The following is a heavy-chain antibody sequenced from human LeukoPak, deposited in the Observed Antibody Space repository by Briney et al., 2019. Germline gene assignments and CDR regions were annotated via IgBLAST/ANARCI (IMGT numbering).Heavy chain of an antibody. Sequence: SETLSLTCTVSDGSISSSSYYWGWIRQPPGKGLEWIGSIYYSGSTYYSPSLKSRVAISVDTSKNQFSLKLSSVTAADTAVYYCARDRGYCSSTSCYYFDYWGQGTLVTVSS. CDR3: ARDRGYCSSTSCYYFDY. CDR2: IYYSGST. CDR1: DGSISSSSYY. V-gene: IGHV4-39*02. D-gene: IGHD2-2*01. J-gene: IGHJ4*02.